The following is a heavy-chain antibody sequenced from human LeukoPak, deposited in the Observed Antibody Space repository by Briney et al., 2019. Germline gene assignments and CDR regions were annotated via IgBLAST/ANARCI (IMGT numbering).Heavy chain of an antibody. V-gene: IGHV3-74*01. J-gene: IGHJ4*02. D-gene: IGHD3-22*01. CDR3: VRGGPSTWF. Sequence: GGSLRLSCAASGFTFRLYWMHWVRQVPGKGPVWVARINDDGSDTVYADSVKGRFTISRDDAKNMLFLQMNSLRGEDTAVYHCVRGGPSTWFWGQGTLVTVSS. CDR2: INDDGSDT. CDR1: GFTFRLYW.